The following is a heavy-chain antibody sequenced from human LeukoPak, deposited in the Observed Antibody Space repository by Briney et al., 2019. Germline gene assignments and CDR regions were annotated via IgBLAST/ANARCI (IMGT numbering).Heavy chain of an antibody. V-gene: IGHV3-7*01. J-gene: IGHJ4*02. D-gene: IGHD2-2*01. Sequence: GGSLRLSCAASGFTFSSYWMSWVRQAPGKGLEWVANIKQDGSEKYYVDSVKGRFTISRDNAKNSLYLQMNSLRAEDTAVYYCARGVRHCSSTSCYCVPNYWGQGTLVTVSS. CDR3: ARGVRHCSSTSCYCVPNY. CDR1: GFTFSSYW. CDR2: IKQDGSEK.